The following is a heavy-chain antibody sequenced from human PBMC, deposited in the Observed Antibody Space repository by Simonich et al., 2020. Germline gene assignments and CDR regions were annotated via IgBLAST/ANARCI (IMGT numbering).Heavy chain of an antibody. D-gene: IGHD6-13*01. CDR2: MSSSSSYI. Sequence: EVQLVESGGGLVKPGGSLRLSCAASGFTFSSYSMNWVRQAPGKGLGWVSSMSSSSSYIYYADSVKGRFTISRDNAKNSLYLQMNSLRAEDTAVYYCARARGDSSSWYFDYWGQGTLVTVSS. V-gene: IGHV3-21*01. J-gene: IGHJ4*02. CDR1: GFTFSSYS. CDR3: ARARGDSSSWYFDY.